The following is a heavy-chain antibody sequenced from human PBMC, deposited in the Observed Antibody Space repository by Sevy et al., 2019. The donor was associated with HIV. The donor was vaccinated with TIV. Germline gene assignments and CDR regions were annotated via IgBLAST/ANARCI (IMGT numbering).Heavy chain of an antibody. CDR3: ARDLEFYDYGDYGPAFMPDY. V-gene: IGHV3-33*01. D-gene: IGHD4-17*01. CDR1: GFTFSTYG. J-gene: IGHJ4*02. Sequence: GGSLRLSCAASGFTFSTYGMHWVRQAPGKGLEWVAVMWFDGSNTYYADSVKRGFTISRDIAKNTLHLQMNSLRAEDRAVYYGARDLEFYDYGDYGPAFMPDYWGQGTLVTVSS. CDR2: MWFDGSNT.